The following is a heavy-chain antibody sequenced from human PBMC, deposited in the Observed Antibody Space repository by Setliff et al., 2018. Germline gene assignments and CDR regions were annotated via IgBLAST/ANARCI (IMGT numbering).Heavy chain of an antibody. CDR2: IGRSSDST. CDR3: ARDPPWELRYFDL. D-gene: IGHD1-26*01. CDR1: GFSFRNYA. Sequence: PGGSLRLSCAASGFSFRNYAMNWVRQTADKRLEWISYIGRSSDSTYYADSVKGRFAISRDNAKNSLYLQMNSLRAEDTAVYYCARDPPWELRYFDLWGRGTLVTVSS. V-gene: IGHV3-21*05. J-gene: IGHJ2*01.